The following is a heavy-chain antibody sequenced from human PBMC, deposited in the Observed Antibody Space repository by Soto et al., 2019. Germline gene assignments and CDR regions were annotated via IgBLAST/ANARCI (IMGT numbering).Heavy chain of an antibody. CDR1: GYNFANYW. CDR3: ARHVYYDVLKKNY. Sequence: ELQLVQSGAEVKKPGESLKISCKGSGYNFANYWIGWVRQMPGKGLEWMGIIYPGNSDTRYSPSFQGRVTISADTSISTAYLEWSSLKASDTAIYYCARHVYYDVLKKNYWGQGTLVTVSS. CDR2: IYPGNSDT. V-gene: IGHV5-51*01. J-gene: IGHJ4*02. D-gene: IGHD3-9*01.